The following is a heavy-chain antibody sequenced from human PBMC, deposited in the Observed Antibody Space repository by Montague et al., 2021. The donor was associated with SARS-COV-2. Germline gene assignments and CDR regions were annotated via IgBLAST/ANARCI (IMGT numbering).Heavy chain of an antibody. CDR3: ARVFLRWLKFDSYFDY. Sequence: SETLSLTCTVSGGSISSYYWCWIRQPPGKGLEWIGYIYYSGSTNYNSSLKSRGTISVDTSKNQFSLKLSSVTAAATAVYYCARVFLRWLKFDSYFDYWGQGTLVTVSS. CDR2: IYYSGST. D-gene: IGHD5-24*01. J-gene: IGHJ4*02. CDR1: GGSISSYY. V-gene: IGHV4-59*01.